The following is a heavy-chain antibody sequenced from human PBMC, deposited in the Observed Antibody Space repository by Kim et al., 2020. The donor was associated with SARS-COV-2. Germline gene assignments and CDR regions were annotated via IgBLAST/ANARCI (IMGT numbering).Heavy chain of an antibody. CDR3: ASLSHGYVWGKFDY. V-gene: IGHV3-74*01. CDR2: VNSDGSST. J-gene: IGHJ4*02. Sequence: GGSLRLSCVASGFTFSSSWMHWVRQAPGKGLVWVSRVNSDGSSTSYADSVKGRFTISRHNSRNTLYLQMNSLRAEDTAVYFCASLSHGYVWGKFDYLSQ. D-gene: IGHD3-16*01. CDR1: GFTFSSSW.